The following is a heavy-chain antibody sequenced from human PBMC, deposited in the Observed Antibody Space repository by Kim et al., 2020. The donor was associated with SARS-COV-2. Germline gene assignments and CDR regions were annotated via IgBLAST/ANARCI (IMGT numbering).Heavy chain of an antibody. CDR1: GSPLASGGYH. CDR2: IYHSGKT. Sequence: SETLSLTCTASGSPLASGGYHWTWVRQRPGVGLEWIVYIYHSGKTYYNPSPGGRVSFSLDMSTTQFFLMLTPVTTADTAMYFCARVYGSNFNFFDPCGQG. V-gene: IGHV4-31*03. D-gene: IGHD6-13*01. J-gene: IGHJ5*02. CDR3: ARVYGSNFNFFDP.